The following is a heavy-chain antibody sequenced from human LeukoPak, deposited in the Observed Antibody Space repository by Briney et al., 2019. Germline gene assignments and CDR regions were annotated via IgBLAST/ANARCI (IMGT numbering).Heavy chain of an antibody. CDR1: GFTFSSYD. Sequence: GGSLRLFCAASGFTFSSYDIHWVRQAPGKGLEWVAVISYDGSNKYYVDSVKGRFTLSRDNSKNTLYLQMNSLRAEDTAVYYCAKTEITMVRGPDYWGQGTLVTVSS. D-gene: IGHD3-10*01. J-gene: IGHJ4*02. CDR3: AKTEITMVRGPDY. CDR2: ISYDGSNK. V-gene: IGHV3-30*18.